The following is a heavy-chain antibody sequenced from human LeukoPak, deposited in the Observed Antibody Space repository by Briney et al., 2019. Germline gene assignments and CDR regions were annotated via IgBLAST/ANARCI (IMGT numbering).Heavy chain of an antibody. V-gene: IGHV3-30*04. CDR3: ARNGSYSWIQEGSYFDY. CDR1: GFTFSSYA. J-gene: IGHJ4*02. CDR2: ISYDGSNK. Sequence: QPGGSLRLSCAASGFTFSSYAMHWVRQAPGKGLEWVAVISYDGSNKYYADSVKGRFTISRDNSKNTLYLQMNSLRAEDTAVYYCARNGSYSWIQEGSYFDYWGQGTLVTVSS. D-gene: IGHD5-18*01.